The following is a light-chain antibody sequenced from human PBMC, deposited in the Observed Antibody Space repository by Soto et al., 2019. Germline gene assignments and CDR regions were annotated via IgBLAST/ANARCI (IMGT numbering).Light chain of an antibody. CDR3: PHSYSTPFT. Sequence: DIQMTQSPSSLSASVGDRVTITCRASQSISSYLNWYQQKPGKAPKLLIYAASSLQSGFPSRFSGSRSGTDFTLTIISLQPEDFATYYCPHSYSTPFTFGLGTHLDIK. CDR1: QSISSY. J-gene: IGKJ2*01. V-gene: IGKV1-39*01. CDR2: AAS.